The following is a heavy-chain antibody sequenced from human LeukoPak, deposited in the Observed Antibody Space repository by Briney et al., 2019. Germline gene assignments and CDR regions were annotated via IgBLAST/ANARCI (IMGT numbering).Heavy chain of an antibody. CDR3: ARGGFYSSGGIDH. V-gene: IGHV3-74*01. J-gene: IGHJ4*02. CDR2: INSDGSST. CDR1: GFTFTSYW. D-gene: IGHD6-19*01. Sequence: GGSLRLSCAASGFTFTSYWMHWVRQAPGKGLVWVSRINSDGSSTSYVDSVKGRFTISRDNAKNTLYLQMNSLRAEDTAVYYCARGGFYSSGGIDHWGQGTLVTVSS.